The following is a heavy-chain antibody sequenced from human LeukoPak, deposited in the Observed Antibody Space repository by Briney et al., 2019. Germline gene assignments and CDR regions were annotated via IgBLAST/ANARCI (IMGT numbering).Heavy chain of an antibody. CDR2: IYYSGST. CDR1: GGSISSGGYY. D-gene: IGHD5-12*01. V-gene: IGHV4-31*03. Sequence: SETLSLTCTVSGGSISSGGYYWSWLRQHPGKGLEWIGYIYYSGSTYYNPSLKSRVTISVDTSKNQFSLKLSSVTAADTAVYYCARDGYRVTGYYYYMDVWGKGTTVTVSS. CDR3: ARDGYRVTGYYYYMDV. J-gene: IGHJ6*03.